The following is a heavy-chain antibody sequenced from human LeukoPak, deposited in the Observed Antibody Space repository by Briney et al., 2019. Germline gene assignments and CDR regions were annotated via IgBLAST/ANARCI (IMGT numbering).Heavy chain of an antibody. CDR1: GFTFSSYS. CDR3: AKSRLVTQNYYYYYGMDV. J-gene: IGHJ6*02. V-gene: IGHV3-23*01. D-gene: IGHD5-18*01. CDR2: ITGSGGGGSGGST. Sequence: GGSLRLSCAASGFTFSSYSMNWVRQAPGKGLEWVSAITGSGGGGSGGSTYYADSVKGRFTVSRDNSKDTLYLQMNSLRAEDTAVYHCAKSRLVTQNYYYYYGMDVWGQGTTVTVSS.